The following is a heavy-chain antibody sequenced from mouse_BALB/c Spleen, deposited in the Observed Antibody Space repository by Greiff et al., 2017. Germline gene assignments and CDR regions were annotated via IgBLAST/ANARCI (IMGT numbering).Heavy chain of an antibody. J-gene: IGHJ2*01. V-gene: IGHV3-6*02. Sequence: VQLKESGPGLVKPSQSLSLTCSVTGYSITSGYYWNWIRQFPGNKLEWMGYISYDGSNNCNPSLKNRISITRDTSKNQFFLKLNSVTTEDTATYYCAREGYGKNGADYWGQGTTLTASS. CDR2: ISYDGSN. D-gene: IGHD2-10*02. CDR1: GYSITSGYY. CDR3: AREGYGKNGADY.